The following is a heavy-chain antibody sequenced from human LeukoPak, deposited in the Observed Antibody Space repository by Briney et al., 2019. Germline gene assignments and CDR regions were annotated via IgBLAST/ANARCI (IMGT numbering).Heavy chain of an antibody. Sequence: ASVKVFCKDAGYTFTDYYIHWLRQALGQGLESMGWIKTNSAGRNYTQKSQCRVTMTRDTSTSTADMEMSRLTSDDTAVYYCARRYYSGMDAWGQGTTVTVSS. CDR2: IKTNSAGR. V-gene: IGHV1-2*02. CDR3: ARRYYSGMDA. CDR1: GYTFTDYY. J-gene: IGHJ6*02.